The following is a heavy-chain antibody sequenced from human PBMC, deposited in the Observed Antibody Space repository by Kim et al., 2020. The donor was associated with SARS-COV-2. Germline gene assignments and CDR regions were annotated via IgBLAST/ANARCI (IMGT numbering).Heavy chain of an antibody. CDR2: INHSGST. V-gene: IGHV4-34*01. CDR3: ARRGIVVVPAASQSNAFVI. CDR1: GGSFSGYY. Sequence: SETLSLTCAVYGGSFSGYYWSWIRQPPGKGLEWIGEINHSGSTNYNPSLKSRVTISVDTSKNQFSLKLSSVTAADTAVYYCARRGIVVVPAASQSNAFVIWGQGTMVTVSS. D-gene: IGHD2-2*01. J-gene: IGHJ3*02.